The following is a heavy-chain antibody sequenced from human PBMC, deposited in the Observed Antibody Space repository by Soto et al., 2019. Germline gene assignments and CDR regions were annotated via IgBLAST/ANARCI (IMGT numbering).Heavy chain of an antibody. Sequence: HPGGSLRLSCAASGFTFSSYAMSWVRQAPGKGLEWVSAISGSGGSTYYADSVKGRFTISRDNSKNTLYLQMNSLRAEDTAVYYCATTGITMIVVVIPNDAFDIWGQGTMVTVSS. CDR2: ISGSGGST. J-gene: IGHJ3*02. CDR3: ATTGITMIVVVIPNDAFDI. CDR1: GFTFSSYA. V-gene: IGHV3-23*01. D-gene: IGHD3-22*01.